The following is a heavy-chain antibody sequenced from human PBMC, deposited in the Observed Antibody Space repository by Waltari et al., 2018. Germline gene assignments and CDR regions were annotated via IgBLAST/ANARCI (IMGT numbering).Heavy chain of an antibody. Sequence: QVQLHQWGAGLLKPSETLSLTCAVSGGPFTDYSWSWIRQPPGKGLEWIGGISHSGVTHYTPSLRSRVTMSVDTIKKQFSLMLTSVPAADTAVYFCARTWGNSPPLGWFDPWGRGTRVTISS. CDR2: ISHSGVT. V-gene: IGHV4-34*01. J-gene: IGHJ5*01. CDR1: GGPFTDYS. CDR3: ARTWGNSPPLGWFDP. D-gene: IGHD7-27*01.